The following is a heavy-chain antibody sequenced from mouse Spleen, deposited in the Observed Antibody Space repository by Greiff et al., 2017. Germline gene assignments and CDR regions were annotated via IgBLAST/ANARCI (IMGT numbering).Heavy chain of an antibody. CDR2: IDPSDSYT. D-gene: IGHD1-1*01. Sequence: QVQLQQPGAELVMPGASVKLSCKASGYTFTSYWMHWVKQRPGQGLEWIGEIDPSDSYTNYNQKFKGKATLTVDKSSSTAYMQLSSLTSEDSAVYYCARRFYYYDGSYFDYWGQGTTLTVSS. J-gene: IGHJ2*01. CDR3: ARRFYYYDGSYFDY. CDR1: GYTFTSYW. V-gene: IGHV1-69*01.